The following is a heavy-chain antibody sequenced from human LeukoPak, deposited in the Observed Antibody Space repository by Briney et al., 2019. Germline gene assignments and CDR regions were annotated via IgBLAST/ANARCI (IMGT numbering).Heavy chain of an antibody. CDR2: IIPIFGTA. V-gene: IGHV1-69*05. Sequence: ASVKVSCKASGGTFSSYAISWVRQAPGQGLEWMGGIIPIFGTANYAQKFQGRVTITTDESTSTAYMELSSLRSEDTAVHYCASIDSSTYYYYYYMDVWGKGTTVTVSS. CDR1: GGTFSSYA. D-gene: IGHD3-22*01. CDR3: ASIDSSTYYYYYYMDV. J-gene: IGHJ6*03.